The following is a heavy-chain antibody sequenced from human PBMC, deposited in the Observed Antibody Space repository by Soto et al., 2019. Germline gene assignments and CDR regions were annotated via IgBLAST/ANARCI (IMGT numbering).Heavy chain of an antibody. CDR2: ISYDGSNK. Sequence: QVQLVESGGGVVQPGRSLRLSCAASGFTFSSYGMHWVRQAPGKGLEWVAVISYDGSNKYYADSVKGRFTISRDNSKNTLYLQMNSLRAEDTAVYYCAKDWKPCSGYGPDFDYWGQGTLVTVSS. CDR1: GFTFSSYG. CDR3: AKDWKPCSGYGPDFDY. D-gene: IGHD5-12*01. V-gene: IGHV3-30*18. J-gene: IGHJ4*02.